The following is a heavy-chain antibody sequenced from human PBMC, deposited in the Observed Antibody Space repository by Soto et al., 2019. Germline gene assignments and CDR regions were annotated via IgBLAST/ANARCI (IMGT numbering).Heavy chain of an antibody. CDR3: ARIPPATPSNYYFDY. CDR1: GYTFTSYA. CDR2: INAGNGNT. Sequence: QVQLVQSGAEVKKPGASVKVSCKASGYTFTSYAMHWVRQAPGQRLEWMGWINAGNGNTKYSQKFQGRVTITRDTSASTAYMELSSLRSEDTAVYCCARIPPATPSNYYFDYWGQGTLVTVSS. V-gene: IGHV1-3*01. J-gene: IGHJ4*02.